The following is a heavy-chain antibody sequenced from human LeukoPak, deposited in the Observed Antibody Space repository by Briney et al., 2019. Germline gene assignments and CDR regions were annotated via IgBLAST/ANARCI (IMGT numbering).Heavy chain of an antibody. D-gene: IGHD1-26*01. Sequence: GGSLRLSCAASGFTFSSYAMSWVRQAPGKGLEWVSAISGSGGITYYADSVKGRFTFSRDNSKNTLYLQMNSLRAEDTAVYYCAKGVAAGGSYYYYYGMDVWGQGTTVTVSS. CDR2: ISGSGGIT. J-gene: IGHJ6*02. CDR1: GFTFSSYA. V-gene: IGHV3-23*01. CDR3: AKGVAAGGSYYYYYGMDV.